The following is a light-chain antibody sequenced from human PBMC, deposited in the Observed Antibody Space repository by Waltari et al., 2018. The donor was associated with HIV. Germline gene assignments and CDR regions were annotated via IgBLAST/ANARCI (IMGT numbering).Light chain of an antibody. CDR2: RNN. J-gene: IGLJ3*02. Sequence: QSVLTQPPSASGTPGQRVTISCSGSSSNIGSNYVYWYQQLPGTAPKLLIYRNNQRPSGVPDRFSCSKSGTSASLAISGLRSEDEADYYCAAWDDSLSGQWVFGGGTKLTVL. V-gene: IGLV1-47*01. CDR1: SSNIGSNY. CDR3: AAWDDSLSGQWV.